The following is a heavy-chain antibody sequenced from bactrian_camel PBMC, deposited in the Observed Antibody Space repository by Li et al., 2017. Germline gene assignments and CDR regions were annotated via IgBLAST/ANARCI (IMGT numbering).Heavy chain of an antibody. Sequence: DVQLVESGGGLVQPGGSLRLSCVGSGFTFSNYAMTWVRRAPGKGLEWVANSGTGYAHYADSVKGRFTVSRDNDDTTMYLEMNNLKPEDSAMYYCAVSGLFPVWGQGTQVTVS. CDR1: GFTFSNYA. J-gene: IGHJ4*01. CDR3: AVSGLFPV. D-gene: IGHD1*01. V-gene: IGHV3S40*01. CDR2: NSGTGYA.